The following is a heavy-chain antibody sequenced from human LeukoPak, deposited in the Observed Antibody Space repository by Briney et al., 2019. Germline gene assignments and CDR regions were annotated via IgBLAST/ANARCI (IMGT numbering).Heavy chain of an antibody. CDR2: IYYSGST. Sequence: KPSETLSLTCTVSGGSISSSGYYWGWIRQPPGKGLEWIGSIYYSGSTYYNPSLKSRVTISVDTSKNQFSLKLSSVTAADTAVYYCARQEHYYDSSGYYDPGLGLIDYWGQGTLVTVSS. CDR1: GGSISSSGYY. V-gene: IGHV4-39*01. CDR3: ARQEHYYDSSGYYDPGLGLIDY. J-gene: IGHJ4*02. D-gene: IGHD3-22*01.